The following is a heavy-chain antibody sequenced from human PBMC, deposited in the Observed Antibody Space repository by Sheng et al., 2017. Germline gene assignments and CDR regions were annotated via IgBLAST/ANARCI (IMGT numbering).Heavy chain of an antibody. CDR2: IYTSGIT. V-gene: IGHV4-4*07. CDR3: ARSPCSSPNCARRGAFDL. D-gene: IGHD2-2*01. CDR1: TGSISSYY. Sequence: QVQLQESGPGLVKPSETLSLTCTVSTGSISSYYWSWIRQPAGKGLEWIGHIYTSGITNYNPSLKSRVTMSVDTSKNQFSLNLTSVTAADTAVYCCARSPCSSPNCARRGAFDLWGQGTMVSVSS. J-gene: IGHJ3*01.